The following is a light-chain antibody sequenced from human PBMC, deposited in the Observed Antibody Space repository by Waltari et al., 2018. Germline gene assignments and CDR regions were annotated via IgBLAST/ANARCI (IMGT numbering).Light chain of an antibody. V-gene: IGKV3-11*01. Sequence: EIVLTQSPATLSLSPGERATLSCRASQSVSSYLVWYQQKPGQAPRLLIYDASNRATGIPARFSGSGSGTDFTLTISSLEPEDFAVYYCQQRSNWLLITFGQGTRLEIK. J-gene: IGKJ5*01. CDR3: QQRSNWLLIT. CDR2: DAS. CDR1: QSVSSY.